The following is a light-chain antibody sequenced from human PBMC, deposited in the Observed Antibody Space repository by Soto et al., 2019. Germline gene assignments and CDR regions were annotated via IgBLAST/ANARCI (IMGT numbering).Light chain of an antibody. CDR1: QSLFFSFYNKTF. CDR3: QQYRSAAPFC. J-gene: IGKJ2*03. V-gene: IGKV4-1*01. Sequence: IVMTQSPDSLAVSLGERATITCKSSQSLFFSFYNKTFLAWYQQQPGQPPKLLIYWASTRESGVPERFTGRASGTDSARTITSLPAKDVGGYCCQQYRSAAPFCFVQGTKLEI. CDR2: WAS.